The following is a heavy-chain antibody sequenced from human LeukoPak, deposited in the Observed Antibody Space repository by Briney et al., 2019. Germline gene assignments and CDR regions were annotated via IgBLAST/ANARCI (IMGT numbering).Heavy chain of an antibody. CDR1: GFTFSSYS. CDR2: ISSSSSYI. Sequence: GGSLRLSCAASGFTFSSYSMNWVRQARGRVLEWVSSISSSSSYIYYADSVKGRFTISRDNDKNSLYLQINSLRAEDTAVYYCATLLVATIPDYWGQGTLVTVSS. J-gene: IGHJ4*02. V-gene: IGHV3-21*01. CDR3: ATLLVATIPDY. D-gene: IGHD5-12*01.